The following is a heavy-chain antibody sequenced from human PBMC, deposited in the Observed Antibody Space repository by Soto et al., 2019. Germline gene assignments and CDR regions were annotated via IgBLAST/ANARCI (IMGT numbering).Heavy chain of an antibody. J-gene: IGHJ6*02. V-gene: IGHV5-10-1*01. CDR1: GYSFTSYW. Sequence: GESLKISCKGSGYSFTSYWISWVRQMPGKGLEWMGRIDPSDSYTNYSPSFQGHVTISADKSFSTAYLQWSSLKASDTAMYYCARHSIAARHRYYYYYGMDVWGQGTTVTVSS. D-gene: IGHD6-6*01. CDR3: ARHSIAARHRYYYYYGMDV. CDR2: IDPSDSYT.